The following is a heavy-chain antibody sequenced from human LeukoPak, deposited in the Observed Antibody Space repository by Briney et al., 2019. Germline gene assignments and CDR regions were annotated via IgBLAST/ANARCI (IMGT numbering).Heavy chain of an antibody. J-gene: IGHJ4*02. V-gene: IGHV4-61*02. CDR3: ARSSPVGATFYFDY. D-gene: IGHD1-26*01. CDR2: IYNSGST. Sequence: SETLSLTCTVSGGSISSGSYYWSWIRQPDGKGLEWIGRIYNSGSTNYNPYLESRFTIEVDKEKNQFSLKLSSVTAADTAVYYCARSSPVGATFYFDYWGQGTLVTVSS. CDR1: GGSISSGSYY.